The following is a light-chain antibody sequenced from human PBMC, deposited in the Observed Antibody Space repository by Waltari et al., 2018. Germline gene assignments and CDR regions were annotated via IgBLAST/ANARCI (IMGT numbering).Light chain of an antibody. Sequence: DIQMTQSPSSLSASVGDRVTITCRASQSISTYLNWYQQKPGKAPKLLIYAASSLQSGVPSRFSGSGSGTDFTITISSLQPEDFATYYCQQSYSTPRTFGGGTKVEIE. CDR2: AAS. V-gene: IGKV1-39*01. J-gene: IGKJ4*01. CDR3: QQSYSTPRT. CDR1: QSISTY.